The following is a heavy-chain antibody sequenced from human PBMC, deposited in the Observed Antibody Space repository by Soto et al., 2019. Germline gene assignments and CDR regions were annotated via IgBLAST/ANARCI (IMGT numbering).Heavy chain of an antibody. CDR1: GGTFSSYA. D-gene: IGHD6-19*01. J-gene: IGHJ6*02. Sequence: QVQLVQSGAEVKKPGSSVKVSCKASGGTFSSYAISWVRQAPGQGLEWMGGIIPIFGTANYPQKFQGRVTITADESTSTAYMELSSLSSEDTAVYYCGAVEAPYYYYGMDVWGQGTTVTVSS. CDR3: GAVEAPYYYYGMDV. CDR2: IIPIFGTA. V-gene: IGHV1-69*12.